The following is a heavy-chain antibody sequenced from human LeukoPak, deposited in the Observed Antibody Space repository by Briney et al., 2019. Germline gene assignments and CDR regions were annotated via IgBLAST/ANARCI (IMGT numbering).Heavy chain of an antibody. J-gene: IGHJ4*02. CDR3: ARAPSQQWLVRGDY. V-gene: IGHV3-11*04. CDR2: ISSSGSTI. CDR1: GFTFSDYY. D-gene: IGHD6-19*01. Sequence: GALRLSCAASGFTFSDYYMSWIRQAPGKGLEWVSYISSSGSTIYYADSVKGRFTISRDNAKNSLYLQMNSLRAEDTAVYYCARAPSQQWLVRGDYWGQGTLVTVSS.